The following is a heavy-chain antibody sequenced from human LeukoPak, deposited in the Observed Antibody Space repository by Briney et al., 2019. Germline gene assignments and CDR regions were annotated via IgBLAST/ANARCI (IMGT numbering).Heavy chain of an antibody. CDR2: ISGSGGST. CDR1: GFTFSSYA. D-gene: IGHD2-2*01. V-gene: IGHV3-23*01. J-gene: IGHJ4*02. Sequence: GGSLRLSCAASGFTFSSYAMSRVRQAPGKGLEWVSSISGSGGSTYYTDSVKGRFTISRDNSKNTLHLRMNSLRAEDTAVYYCAKGVVPAAYRYYFDYWGQGTLVTVSS. CDR3: AKGVVPAAYRYYFDY.